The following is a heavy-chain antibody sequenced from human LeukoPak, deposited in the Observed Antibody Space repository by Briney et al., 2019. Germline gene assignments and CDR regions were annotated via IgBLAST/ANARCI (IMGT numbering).Heavy chain of an antibody. CDR2: MNPNSGNT. V-gene: IGHV1-8*01. Sequence: ASVKVSCKASGYTFSSSDSNWVRQATGQGLEWMGWMNPNSGNTGYAQKFQGRITMTRNTSISTAYMELSSLTSEDTAVYYCRNYYYGMDVWGQGTTVTVSS. CDR3: RNYYYGMDV. CDR1: GYTFSSSD. J-gene: IGHJ6*02.